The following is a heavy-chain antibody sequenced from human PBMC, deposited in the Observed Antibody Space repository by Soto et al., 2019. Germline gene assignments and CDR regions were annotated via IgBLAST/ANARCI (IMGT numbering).Heavy chain of an antibody. J-gene: IGHJ6*02. CDR2: IYTGDSDT. V-gene: IGHV5-51*01. CDR1: GYSFTSYW. Sequence: GELKKISYQGSGYSFTSYWIGWVRPLPGKGLEWMGIIYTGDSDTRYSPSFQCQVTISADKSISTANLQWGSLKASDTAMYDCASLGRDSSVLRPALGYYNGMDVWGQGTTVTVSS. D-gene: IGHD6-19*01. CDR3: ASLGRDSSVLRPALGYYNGMDV.